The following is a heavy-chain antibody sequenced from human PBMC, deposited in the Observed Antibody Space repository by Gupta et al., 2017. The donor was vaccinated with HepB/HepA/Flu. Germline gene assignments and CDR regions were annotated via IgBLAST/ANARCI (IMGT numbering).Heavy chain of an antibody. D-gene: IGHD4-23*01. V-gene: IGHV3-23*01. CDR2: ISNSAGGT. J-gene: IGHJ4*02. Sequence: EVQLLESGGDFAQPGGSLRLSCVASGFTFSNYAMSWVRQAPGKGLEWVSIISNSAGGTYYADSVKGRFTISRDNSKNTLFLQMNSLRAEDTAVYYCAKGLLTGNSAGWGQGTLVTVSS. CDR3: AKGLLTGNSAG. CDR1: GFTFSNYA.